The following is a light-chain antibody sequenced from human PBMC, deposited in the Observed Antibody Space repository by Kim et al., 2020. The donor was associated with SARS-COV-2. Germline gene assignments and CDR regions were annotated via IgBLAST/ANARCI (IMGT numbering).Light chain of an antibody. CDR2: GAS. Sequence: EIVMTQSPATLSVSPGDRATLSCRASQSVSSDLAWYQQKPGQAPRLLIYGASFRATGVPARFSGYGSGTEFTLTISSLQSEDFAVYYCQHYHNWPPAYTFGQGTKLEI. V-gene: IGKV3-15*01. J-gene: IGKJ2*01. CDR3: QHYHNWPPAYT. CDR1: QSVSSD.